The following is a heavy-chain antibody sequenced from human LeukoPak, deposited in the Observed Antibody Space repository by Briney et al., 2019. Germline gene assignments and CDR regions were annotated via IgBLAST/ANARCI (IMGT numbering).Heavy chain of an antibody. J-gene: IGHJ1*01. CDR1: GGSISSYY. V-gene: IGHV4-59*01. D-gene: IGHD6-19*01. CDR2: IYYSGST. Sequence: PSETLSLTCTVSGGSISSYYWSWIRQPPGKGLEGIGYIYYSGSTNYNPSLKSRVTISVDTSKNQFSLKLSSVTAADTAVYYCATGYSSGWYRDGYFQHWGQGTLVTVSS. CDR3: ATGYSSGWYRDGYFQH.